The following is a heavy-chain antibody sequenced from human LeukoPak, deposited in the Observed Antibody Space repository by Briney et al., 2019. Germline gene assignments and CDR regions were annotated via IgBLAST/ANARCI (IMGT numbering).Heavy chain of an antibody. D-gene: IGHD1-26*01. Sequence: ASVKVSCKASGGTFSSYAISWVRQAPGQGLEWMGGIIPIFGTANYAQKFQGRVTITTDESTSTAYMELSSLRSEDTAVYYCARDSKWELALFDYWGQGTLVTVSS. CDR2: IIPIFGTA. CDR1: GGTFSSYA. CDR3: ARDSKWELALFDY. V-gene: IGHV1-69*05. J-gene: IGHJ4*02.